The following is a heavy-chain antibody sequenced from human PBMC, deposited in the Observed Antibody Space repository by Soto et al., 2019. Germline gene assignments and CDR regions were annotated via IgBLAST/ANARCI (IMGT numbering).Heavy chain of an antibody. D-gene: IGHD3-3*01. CDR2: ISAYNGNT. CDR3: ARGYDFWSGYYPDYYYYGMDV. CDR1: GYTFTSYG. Sequence: ASVKVSCKASGYTFTSYGISWVRQAPGQGLEWMGWISAYNGNTNYAQKLQGRVTMTRNTSISTAYMELSSLRSEDTAVYYCARGYDFWSGYYPDYYYYGMDVWGQGTTVTVSS. J-gene: IGHJ6*02. V-gene: IGHV1-18*01.